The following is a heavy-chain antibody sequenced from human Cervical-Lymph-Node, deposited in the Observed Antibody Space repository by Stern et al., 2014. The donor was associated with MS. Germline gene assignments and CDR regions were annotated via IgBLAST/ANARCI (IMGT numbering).Heavy chain of an antibody. CDR1: GFSFSRYA. CDR2: ILYDVRNP. J-gene: IGHJ4*02. D-gene: IGHD6-13*01. Sequence: VQLVESGGGVVQPGRSLRLSCAASGFSFSRYAMHWVRQAPGKGLEWVALILYDVRNPTYADSVTGRFTSSRDNFKNTLYLQMNSLRAEDTAVYYCASAYSSSHYYFDYWGQGTLVTVSS. CDR3: ASAYSSSHYYFDY. V-gene: IGHV3-33*01.